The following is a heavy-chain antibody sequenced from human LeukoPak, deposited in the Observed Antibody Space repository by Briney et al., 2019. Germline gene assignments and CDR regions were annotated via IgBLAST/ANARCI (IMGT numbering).Heavy chain of an antibody. V-gene: IGHV1-2*02. J-gene: IGHJ4*02. Sequence: ASVTVSFTASVYTFTVYYMHWVRQAPGQGLEWMGWINPNSGGTNYAHKFQGRVTMTRDTSISTAYMELRGLRSDDTAVYYCARGSALSGEELRANDYWGQGTLVSVSS. CDR1: VYTFTVYY. CDR3: ARGSALSGEELRANDY. CDR2: INPNSGGT. D-gene: IGHD1-7*01.